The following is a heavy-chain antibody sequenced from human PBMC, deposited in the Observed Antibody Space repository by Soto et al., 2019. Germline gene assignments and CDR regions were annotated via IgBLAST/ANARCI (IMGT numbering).Heavy chain of an antibody. V-gene: IGHV3-30*18. CDR2: ISYDGSNK. J-gene: IGHJ4*02. D-gene: IGHD3-22*01. CDR3: AKEPPRYYYDSSGYFPNESYFDY. Sequence: QVQLVESGGGVVQPGRSLRLSCAASGFTFSSYGMHWVRQAPGKGLEWVAVISYDGSNKYYADSVKGRFTISRDNSKNTLYLQMNSLRAEDTAVYYCAKEPPRYYYDSSGYFPNESYFDYWGQGTLVTVSS. CDR1: GFTFSSYG.